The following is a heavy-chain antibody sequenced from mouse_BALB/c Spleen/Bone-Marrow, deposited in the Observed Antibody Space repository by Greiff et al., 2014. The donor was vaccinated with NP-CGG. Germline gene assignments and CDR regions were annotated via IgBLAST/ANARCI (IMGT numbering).Heavy chain of an antibody. Sequence: QVQLQQSGSELVKPGASVKMSCKASGYTFTSYWMHWVKQRPGQGLEWIGVIDPSDGYTSYNQKFKGKATLTVDTSSSTAYMQLSSLTSEASEVYSCTIYDRAFAYWGQGTLVTVSA. CDR2: IDPSDGYT. D-gene: IGHD2-14*01. CDR1: GYTFTSYW. V-gene: IGHV1S127*01. CDR3: TIYDRAFAY. J-gene: IGHJ3*01.